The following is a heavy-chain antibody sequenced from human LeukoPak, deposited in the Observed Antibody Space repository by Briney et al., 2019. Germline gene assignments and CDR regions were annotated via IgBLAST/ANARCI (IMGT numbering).Heavy chain of an antibody. Sequence: PGGSLRPSFASSGFTFSDYYMSWIRPAPREGPEWVSHISGSSTYTNYADSVKGRFTISRDNANNSLYLQMNSLTAEDTAVFYCARVGSRGYYFDYWGQGTLVSVSS. CDR3: ARVGSRGYYFDY. D-gene: IGHD1-26*01. V-gene: IGHV3-11*06. CDR1: GFTFSDYY. CDR2: ISGSSTYT. J-gene: IGHJ4*02.